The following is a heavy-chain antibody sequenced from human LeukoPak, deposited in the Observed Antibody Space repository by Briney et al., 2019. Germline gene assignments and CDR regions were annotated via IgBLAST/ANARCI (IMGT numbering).Heavy chain of an antibody. D-gene: IGHD6-19*01. Sequence: GESLKISCKGSGYRFTSYWIAWVRQMPGKGLEWMGIIYPVDSDTRYSPSLQGQVTISADKSITTAYLQWSSLKASDTAMYYCARQERGPSSGLGDYWGQGTLVTVSS. CDR3: ARQERGPSSGLGDY. CDR2: IYPVDSDT. CDR1: GYRFTSYW. J-gene: IGHJ4*02. V-gene: IGHV5-51*01.